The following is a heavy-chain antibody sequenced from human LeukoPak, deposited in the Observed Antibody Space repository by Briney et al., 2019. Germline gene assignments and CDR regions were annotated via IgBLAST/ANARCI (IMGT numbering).Heavy chain of an antibody. CDR3: ARDRGYLDGFDI. J-gene: IGHJ3*02. V-gene: IGHV4-59*01. CDR2: IYNSGST. D-gene: IGHD3-10*01. CDR1: GASITNYY. Sequence: PSETLSLTCTVSGASITNYYWSWIRQPPGKGLEWIGYIYNSGSTNYNPSLNSRVTISIDESKNQFSLKLNSVTAADTAVYYCARDRGYLDGFDIWGQGTMVTVSS.